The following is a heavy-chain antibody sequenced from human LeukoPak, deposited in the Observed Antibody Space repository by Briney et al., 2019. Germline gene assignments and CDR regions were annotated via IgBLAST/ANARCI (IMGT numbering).Heavy chain of an antibody. Sequence: GGSLRLSCAASGFTFSSYGMHWVRQAPGKGLEWVAVISYDGSNKYYADSVKGRFTISRDNSKNTLYLQMNGLRAEDTAVYYCAKDRSDYSNPGYFQHWGQGTLVTVSS. CDR1: GFTFSSYG. CDR3: AKDRSDYSNPGYFQH. J-gene: IGHJ1*01. CDR2: ISYDGSNK. D-gene: IGHD2-15*01. V-gene: IGHV3-30*18.